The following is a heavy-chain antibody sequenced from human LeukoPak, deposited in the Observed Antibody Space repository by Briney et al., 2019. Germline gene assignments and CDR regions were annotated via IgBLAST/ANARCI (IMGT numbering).Heavy chain of an antibody. D-gene: IGHD5-18*01. J-gene: IGHJ3*02. V-gene: IGHV1-58*02. CDR3: AALHVDTAMAHDAFDI. Sequence: SVKVSCKASGFTFTSSAMQWVRQARGQRLEWIGWIVVGSGNTNYAQKFQERVTITRDMSTSTAYMELSSLRSEDTAVYYCAALHVDTAMAHDAFDIWGQGTMVTVYS. CDR1: GFTFTSSA. CDR2: IVVGSGNT.